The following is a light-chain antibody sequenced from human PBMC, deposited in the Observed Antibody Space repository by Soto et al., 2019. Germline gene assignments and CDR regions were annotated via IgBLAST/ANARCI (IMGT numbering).Light chain of an antibody. J-gene: IGKJ1*01. V-gene: IGKV3-20*01. CDR3: QQYGPSPWT. CDR1: QSVSSSY. CDR2: GAS. Sequence: EIVLTQSPGTLSLSPGERATLSCRASQSVSSSYLAWYQQKPGQAPRLLIYGASNRATGIPDRFSGSGSGTDFTLTISRLETEDFPVYYCQQYGPSPWTFGQGTKVEIK.